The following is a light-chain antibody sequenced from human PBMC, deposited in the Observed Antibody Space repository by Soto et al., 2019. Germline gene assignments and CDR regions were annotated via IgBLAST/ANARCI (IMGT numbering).Light chain of an antibody. CDR1: SSNIGAGYD. CDR3: QSYDVV. J-gene: IGLJ2*01. CDR2: GNS. Sequence: QSVLTQPPSVSGAPGQRVTISCTGSSSNIGAGYDVHWYQQLPGTAPKLLIYGNSNRPSGVPDRFSGSKSGTSASLAITRLQAEDEADYYCQSYDVVFGGGTKVTVL. V-gene: IGLV1-40*01.